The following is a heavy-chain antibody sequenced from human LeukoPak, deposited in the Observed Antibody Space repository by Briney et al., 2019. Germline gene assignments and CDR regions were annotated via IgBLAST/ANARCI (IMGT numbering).Heavy chain of an antibody. V-gene: IGHV3-33*01. Sequence: GRSLRLSCVVSGLRFRNYGMHWVRQAPGKGLEWVAVIYYDGSNQYYVDSVKGRFTISRDNSKNTLYLQMNSLRAEDTAVYYCAGMPNPPLGYYGMDVWGQGTTVTVSS. CDR2: IYYDGSNQ. CDR1: GLRFRNYG. J-gene: IGHJ6*02. D-gene: IGHD7-27*01. CDR3: AGMPNPPLGYYGMDV.